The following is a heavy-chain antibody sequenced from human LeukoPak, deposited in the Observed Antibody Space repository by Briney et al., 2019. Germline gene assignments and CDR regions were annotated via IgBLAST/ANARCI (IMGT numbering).Heavy chain of an antibody. J-gene: IGHJ5*02. CDR3: ATAMNYGYCSGGSCYKNWFDP. V-gene: IGHV1-24*01. CDR1: GYTLTELS. CDR2: FDPEDGET. D-gene: IGHD2-15*01. Sequence: ASVKVSCKVSGYTLTELSMHWVRQAPGKGLEWMGGFDPEDGETIYAQKFQGRVTMTEDTSTDTAYTELSSLRSEDTAVYYCATAMNYGYCSGGSCYKNWFDPWGQGTLVTVSS.